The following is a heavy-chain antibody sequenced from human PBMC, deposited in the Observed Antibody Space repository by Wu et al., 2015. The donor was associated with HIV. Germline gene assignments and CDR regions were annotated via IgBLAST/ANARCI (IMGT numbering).Heavy chain of an antibody. V-gene: IGHV1-69*13. CDR1: GGTFSSYA. CDR3: ASPRSPGYSSAWPTYFDY. D-gene: IGHD6-19*01. J-gene: IGHJ4*02. Sequence: QVQLVQSGAEVEKPGSSVKVSCKASGGTFSSYAISWVRQAPGQGLEWMGRIIPIFGTANYAQKFQGRVTITADGSTSTAYMRLSSLRSEDTAVYYCASPRSPGYSSAWPTYFDYWGQGTLVTVSS. CDR2: IIPIFGTA.